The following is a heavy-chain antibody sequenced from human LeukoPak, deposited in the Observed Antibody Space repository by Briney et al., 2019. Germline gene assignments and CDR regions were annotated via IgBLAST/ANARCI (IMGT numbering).Heavy chain of an antibody. D-gene: IGHD6-6*01. CDR1: GGSFSGYY. CDR2: IYYSGST. J-gene: IGHJ4*02. Sequence: SETLSLTCAVYGGSFSGYYWSWIRQPPGKGLEWIGYIYYSGSTNYNPSLKSRVTISVDTSKNQFSLKLSSVTAADTAVYYCAREEQLDYFDYWGQGTLVTVSS. V-gene: IGHV4-59*01. CDR3: AREEQLDYFDY.